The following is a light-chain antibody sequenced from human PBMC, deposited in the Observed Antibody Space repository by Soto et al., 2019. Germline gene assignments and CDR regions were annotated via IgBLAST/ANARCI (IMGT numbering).Light chain of an antibody. CDR2: NND. Sequence: QPVLAQPPSASGTPGQRVSISCSGSSSNIGSNAVNWYQQFPGTAPKLLISNNDQRPSGVPDRFSGSKSGTSASLDISGLQSDDEADYFCAAWDDSLNGWVFGGGTKLTVL. J-gene: IGLJ3*02. CDR3: AAWDDSLNGWV. V-gene: IGLV1-44*01. CDR1: SSNIGSNA.